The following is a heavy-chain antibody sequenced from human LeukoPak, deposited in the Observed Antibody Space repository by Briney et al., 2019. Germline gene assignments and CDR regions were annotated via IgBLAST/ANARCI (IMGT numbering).Heavy chain of an antibody. CDR1: GFTFSSYA. Sequence: GGSLRLSCAASGFTFSSYAMHWVRQAPGKGLEWVAVISYDGSNKYYADSVKGRFTISRDNSKNTLYLQMNSLRAEDTPVYYCARGGYQLLSPAGYWGQGTLVTVSS. CDR3: ARGGYQLLSPAGY. J-gene: IGHJ4*02. D-gene: IGHD2-2*01. V-gene: IGHV3-30*04. CDR2: ISYDGSNK.